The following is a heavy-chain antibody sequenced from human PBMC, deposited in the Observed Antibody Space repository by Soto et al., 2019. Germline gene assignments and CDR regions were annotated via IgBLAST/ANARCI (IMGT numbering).Heavy chain of an antibody. CDR2: MNPNSGNT. D-gene: IGHD3-16*02. Sequence: DSVKVSCKASGYTFTSYDINWVRQATGQGLEWMGWMNPNSGNTGYAQKFQGRVTMTRNTSISTAYMELSSLRSEDTAVYYCARARLSVWGSYRYRHFDYRGKGTLVTVSS. CDR1: GYTFTSYD. V-gene: IGHV1-8*01. CDR3: ARARLSVWGSYRYRHFDY. J-gene: IGHJ4*02.